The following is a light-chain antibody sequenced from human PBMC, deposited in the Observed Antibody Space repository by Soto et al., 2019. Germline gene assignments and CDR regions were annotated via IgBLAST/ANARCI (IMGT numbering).Light chain of an antibody. CDR1: HNISNY. Sequence: DIQMTQSPSSLSASVGDRVTLTCQASHNISNYLNWYQQKPGKAPKVLMYDASNLETGVPSKFSGSGSGTEFALTISSLQPEDVATYYCQQYDSLPLTFGQGTKLEIK. J-gene: IGKJ2*01. V-gene: IGKV1-33*01. CDR3: QQYDSLPLT. CDR2: DAS.